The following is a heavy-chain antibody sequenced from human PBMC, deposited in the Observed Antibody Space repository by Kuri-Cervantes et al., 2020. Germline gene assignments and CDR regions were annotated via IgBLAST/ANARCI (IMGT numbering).Heavy chain of an antibody. CDR1: GFIFSSYW. J-gene: IGHJ6*02. CDR3: ARAYSPDV. CDR2: INSEGCST. Sequence: YCAASGFIFSSYWMHWVRQAPGKGLVWVSRINSEGCSTSYADSVKGRFTISRDNAKKTLYLQMNSLRAEHTDVYYCARAYSPDVWGQGTTVTVSS. V-gene: IGHV3-74*01. D-gene: IGHD4-11*01.